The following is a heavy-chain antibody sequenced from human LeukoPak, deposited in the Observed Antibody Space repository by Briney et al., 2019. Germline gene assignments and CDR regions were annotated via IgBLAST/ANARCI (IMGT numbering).Heavy chain of an antibody. V-gene: IGHV3-7*01. Sequence: GGSLRLSCAASGFTFSNFWMNWVRQAPGKGLEWVANIKQDGSENYYVDSVKGRFTISRDNAKTSLYLQMNSLRAEDTAVYYCVRVTVGIGARPGETNYYYYYMDVWGKGTTVIVSS. CDR1: GFTFSNFW. CDR2: IKQDGSEN. J-gene: IGHJ6*03. D-gene: IGHD6-6*01. CDR3: VRVTVGIGARPGETNYYYYYMDV.